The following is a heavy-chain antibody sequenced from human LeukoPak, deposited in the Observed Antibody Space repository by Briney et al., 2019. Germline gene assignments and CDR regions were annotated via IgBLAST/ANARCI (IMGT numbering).Heavy chain of an antibody. CDR3: ARMHTIFGPN. D-gene: IGHD3-3*01. V-gene: IGHV1-2*02. J-gene: IGHJ4*02. CDR2: INPNSGGT. CDR1: GYTFIGYY. Sequence: ASVKDSCKASGYTFIGYYIHWVRQAPGQGLEWMGCINPNSGGTNYARKFQGRVTITRDTSINTAYMELSGLRSDDTAVYYCARMHTIFGPNWGQGTLVTASS.